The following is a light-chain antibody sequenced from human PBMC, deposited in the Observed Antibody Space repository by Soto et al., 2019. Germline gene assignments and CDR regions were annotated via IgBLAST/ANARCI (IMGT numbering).Light chain of an antibody. CDR1: SSNIEDNY. V-gene: IGLV1-51*01. Sequence: QSVLTQPPSMSAAPGQKVTISCSGGSSNIEDNYVYWYQQLPGTAPKLLIYDNNKRPSGIPDRFSASKSGTSATLGITGLQTGDEADYYCGTWDNSLNAGLFGGGTKVTVL. CDR2: DNN. CDR3: GTWDNSLNAGL. J-gene: IGLJ2*01.